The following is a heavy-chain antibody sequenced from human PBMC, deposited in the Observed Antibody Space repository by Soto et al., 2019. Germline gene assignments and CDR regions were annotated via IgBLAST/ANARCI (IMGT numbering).Heavy chain of an antibody. V-gene: IGHV3-23*01. J-gene: IGHJ5*02. CDR2: ISGSGGST. D-gene: IGHD6-19*01. Sequence: GGSLRLSCAASGFTFSSYAMSWVRQAPGKGLEWVSAISGSGGSTYYADSVKGRFTISRDNSKNTLYLQMNSLRAEDTAVYYCAKDLRREWLGLRFDPWGQGTLVTVSS. CDR1: GFTFSSYA. CDR3: AKDLRREWLGLRFDP.